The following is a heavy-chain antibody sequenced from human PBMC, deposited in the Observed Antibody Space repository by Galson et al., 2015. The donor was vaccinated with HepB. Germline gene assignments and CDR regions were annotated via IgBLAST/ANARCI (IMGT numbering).Heavy chain of an antibody. Sequence: SVKVSCKASGYTFTSYYMHWVRQAPGQGLEWMGIINPSGGSTSYAQKFRGRVTMTRDTSTSTVYMELSSLRSEDTAVYYCARGPYYDILTGPSTFDYWGQGTLVTVSS. V-gene: IGHV1-46*01. J-gene: IGHJ4*02. CDR3: ARGPYYDILTGPSTFDY. CDR2: INPSGGST. D-gene: IGHD3-9*01. CDR1: GYTFTSYY.